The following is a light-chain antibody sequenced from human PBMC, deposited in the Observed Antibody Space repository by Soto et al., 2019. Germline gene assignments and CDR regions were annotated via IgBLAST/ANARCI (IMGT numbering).Light chain of an antibody. V-gene: IGKV3-20*01. J-gene: IGKJ2*01. CDR3: QQYGTSPPKYT. CDR2: GAS. CDR1: QSVSSSY. Sequence: EIVLTQSPGTLSLSPGERATLSCRASQSVSSSYFAWYQQTTGQAPTLLIYGASSRTTDIPDRFSSSGSGTNVTLTTSRLEPEEFAAYYCQQYGTSPPKYTFGQGTKLEIK.